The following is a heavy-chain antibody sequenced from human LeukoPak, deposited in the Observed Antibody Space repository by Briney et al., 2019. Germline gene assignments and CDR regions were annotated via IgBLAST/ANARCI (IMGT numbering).Heavy chain of an antibody. CDR2: IKSKTDGGTT. CDR3: TTRLGRGRILRDY. CDR1: GFTFSSYS. J-gene: IGHJ4*02. V-gene: IGHV3-15*01. D-gene: IGHD3-16*01. Sequence: GGSLRLSCAASGFTFSSYSMNWVRQAPGKGLEWVGRIKSKTDGGTTDYAAPVKGRFTISRDDSKNTLYLQMNSLKTEDTAVYYCTTRLGRGRILRDYWGQGTLVTVSS.